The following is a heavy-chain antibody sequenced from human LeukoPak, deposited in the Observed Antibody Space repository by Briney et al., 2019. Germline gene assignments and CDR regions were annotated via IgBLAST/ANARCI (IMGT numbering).Heavy chain of an antibody. CDR1: GYTFTSYG. CDR2: ISPNNDNT. D-gene: IGHD2-21*02. Sequence: GASVKVSCKASGYTFTSYGISWVRQAPGQGLEWMGWISPNNDNTNYAQKFQGRVTMTTDTSTSTAYMELRSLRSDDTAVYYCARHLHIVVVTEDAFNIWGQGTMVTVSS. CDR3: ARHLHIVVVTEDAFNI. J-gene: IGHJ3*02. V-gene: IGHV1-18*01.